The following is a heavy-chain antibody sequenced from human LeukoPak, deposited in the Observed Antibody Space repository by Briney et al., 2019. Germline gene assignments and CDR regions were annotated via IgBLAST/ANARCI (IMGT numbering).Heavy chain of an antibody. D-gene: IGHD3-16*01. J-gene: IGHJ4*02. CDR2: IIPLLSLT. CDR3: ARSLNFASPMTFDY. CDR1: GDTFSNYP. V-gene: IGHV1-69*02. Sequence: GASVKVSCKASGDTFSNYPINWVRQAPGQGLEWLGRIIPLLSLTNYAQNFQDRVTITADKSTSTAYMELSSLRSEDTAVYYCARSLNFASPMTFDYWGQGTLVTVSS.